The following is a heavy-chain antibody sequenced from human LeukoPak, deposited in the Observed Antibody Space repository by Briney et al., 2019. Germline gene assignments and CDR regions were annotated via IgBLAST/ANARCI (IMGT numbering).Heavy chain of an antibody. CDR3: ARKVAMVRARGGAFDI. D-gene: IGHD3-10*01. Sequence: GASVKVSCKASGGTFSSYAISWVRQAPGQGLEWMGGIIPIFGTAIYAQKFQGRVTITADKSTSTAYMELSSLRSEDTAVYYCARKVAMVRARGGAFDIWGQGTMVTVSS. J-gene: IGHJ3*02. V-gene: IGHV1-69*06. CDR2: IIPIFGTA. CDR1: GGTFSSYA.